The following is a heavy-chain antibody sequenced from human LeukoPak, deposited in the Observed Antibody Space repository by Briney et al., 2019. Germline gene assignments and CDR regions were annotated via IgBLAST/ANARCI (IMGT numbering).Heavy chain of an antibody. Sequence: GGSLRLSCAASGFTFSSYAMHWVRQAPGKGLEWVAVISYDGSNKYYADSVKGRFTISRDNAKNSLYLQMNSLRAEDTALYYCAKDSYSGSYDYWGQGTLVTVSS. J-gene: IGHJ4*02. V-gene: IGHV3-30-3*01. CDR2: ISYDGSNK. D-gene: IGHD1-26*01. CDR1: GFTFSSYA. CDR3: AKDSYSGSYDY.